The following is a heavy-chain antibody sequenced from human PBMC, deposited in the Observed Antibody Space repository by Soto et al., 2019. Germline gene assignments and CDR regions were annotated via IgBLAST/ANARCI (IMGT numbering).Heavy chain of an antibody. CDR2: THYSGST. CDR3: ARGNHRWLQLWYFDL. D-gene: IGHD5-12*01. J-gene: IGHJ2*01. Sequence: SETLSLTCTVSGGSISSYYWSWIRQPPGKGLEWIGYTHYSGSTNYNPSLKSRVTISVDTSKNQFSLKLSSVTAADTAVYYCARGNHRWLQLWYFDLWGRGTLVTVSS. V-gene: IGHV4-59*01. CDR1: GGSISSYY.